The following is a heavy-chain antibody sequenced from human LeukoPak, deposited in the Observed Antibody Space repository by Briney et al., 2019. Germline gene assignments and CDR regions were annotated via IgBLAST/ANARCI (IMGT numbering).Heavy chain of an antibody. CDR3: AKDISSDYDDGGWFDP. CDR1: KFTFNDYA. J-gene: IGHJ5*02. V-gene: IGHV3-9*01. Sequence: GGSLRLYCAASKFTFNDYAMHWVRQAPGKGLEWVSGISWNSDNIGYADSVRGRFTISRDNAKNSLYLQMNSLKTEDTAVYYCAKDISSDYDDGGWFDPWGQGTLVAVSS. D-gene: IGHD5-12*01. CDR2: ISWNSDNI.